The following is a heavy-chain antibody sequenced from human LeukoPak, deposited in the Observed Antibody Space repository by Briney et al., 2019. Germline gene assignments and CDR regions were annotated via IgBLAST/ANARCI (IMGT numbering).Heavy chain of an antibody. CDR1: GFTFSTYD. CDR2: ISYDGSNY. J-gene: IGHJ4*02. D-gene: IGHD3-10*01. V-gene: IGHV3-30*03. CDR3: ARYRWFGEIIGYFDQ. Sequence: GGSLRLSCAASGFTFSTYDIHWVRQAPGKGLEWVAVISYDGSNYHYADSVKGRFTVSRDNSKNTLFLQMNSLRAEDTAVYYCARYRWFGEIIGYFDQWGRGTLVTVSS.